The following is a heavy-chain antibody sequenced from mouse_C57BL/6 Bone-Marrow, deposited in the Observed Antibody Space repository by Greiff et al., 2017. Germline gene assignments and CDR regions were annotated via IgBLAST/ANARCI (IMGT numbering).Heavy chain of an antibody. Sequence: QVQLKQPGAELVMPGASVKLSCKASGYTFTSYWMHWVQQRPGQGLEWIGEIGPSGSYTNYNQKFKGKSTMTIDKSSSTAYMQISSLTSEDTAVYYCARRDGDGDYGGQGTTLTVSA. J-gene: IGHJ2*01. D-gene: IGHD3-3*01. CDR3: ARRDGDGDY. CDR2: IGPSGSYT. CDR1: GYTFTSYW. V-gene: IGHV1-69*01.